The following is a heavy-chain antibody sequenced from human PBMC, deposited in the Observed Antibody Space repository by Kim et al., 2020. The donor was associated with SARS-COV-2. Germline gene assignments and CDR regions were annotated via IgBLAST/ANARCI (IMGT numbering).Heavy chain of an antibody. V-gene: IGHV3-72*01. Sequence: AASVTGRFTISRDDSKNSLYLQMNSLKSEDTAMYYCGRGGVVVATTDAFDIWGQGTMVTVSS. J-gene: IGHJ3*02. CDR3: GRGGVVVATTDAFDI. D-gene: IGHD2-21*01.